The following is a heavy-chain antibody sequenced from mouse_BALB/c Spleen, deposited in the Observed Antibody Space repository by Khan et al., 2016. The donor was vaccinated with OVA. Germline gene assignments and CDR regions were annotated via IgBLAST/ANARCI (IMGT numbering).Heavy chain of an antibody. CDR2: FNPTSPYT. V-gene: IGHV1-7*01. CDR1: GYTFTPYW. Sequence: QIQLVQSGAELAKPGASVKMSCKASGYTFTPYWMHWVKQRPGQGLEWIGYFNPTSPYTDYNEKFKDKATLSADKSSSTAYMQLSSLTSEDSAVYYCARDRIDYWGQGTTLTVSS. CDR3: ARDRIDY. J-gene: IGHJ2*01.